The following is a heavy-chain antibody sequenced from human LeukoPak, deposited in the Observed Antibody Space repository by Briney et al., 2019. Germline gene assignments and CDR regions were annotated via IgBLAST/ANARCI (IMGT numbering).Heavy chain of an antibody. CDR3: ARGLNIYIPGYSNGYYYYGMDV. CDR1: GGSFSGYY. J-gene: IGHJ6*02. V-gene: IGHV4-34*01. Sequence: LKPSETLSLTCAVYGGSFSGYYWSWIRQPPGKGLEWIGEINHSGSTNYNPSLKSRVTISVDTSKNQFSLKLSSVTAADTAVYYCARGLNIYIPGYSNGYYYYGMDVWGQGTTVTVSS. D-gene: IGHD4-11*01. CDR2: INHSGST.